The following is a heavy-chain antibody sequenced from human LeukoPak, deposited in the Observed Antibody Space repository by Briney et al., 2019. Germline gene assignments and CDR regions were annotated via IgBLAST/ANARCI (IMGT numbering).Heavy chain of an antibody. Sequence: GASVRVSSKASGYTFTSYGISWVRQAPGQGLEWMEWISAYNGNTNYAQKLQGRVTMTTDTSTSTAYMELRSLRSDDTAVYYCARRVAVARRDAFDIWGQGTMVTVSS. CDR1: GYTFTSYG. CDR2: ISAYNGNT. J-gene: IGHJ3*02. CDR3: ARRVAVARRDAFDI. D-gene: IGHD6-19*01. V-gene: IGHV1-18*01.